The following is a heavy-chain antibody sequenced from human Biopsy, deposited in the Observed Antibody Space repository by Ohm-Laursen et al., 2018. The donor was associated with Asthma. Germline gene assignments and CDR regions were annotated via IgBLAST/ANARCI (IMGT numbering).Heavy chain of an antibody. CDR3: AKEVFPGWELRRGPDS. V-gene: IGHV3-30*18. CDR2: ISFDGTNR. J-gene: IGHJ4*02. Sequence: SLRLSCTASGFTFHNYVMHRVRQAPGKGLDWVAVISFDGTNRNYTDSVKGRFTISRDNSRNTLHLEMNSLRAEDTAVYFCAKEVFPGWELRRGPDSWGQGTLVTVSS. CDR1: GFTFHNYV. D-gene: IGHD1-26*01.